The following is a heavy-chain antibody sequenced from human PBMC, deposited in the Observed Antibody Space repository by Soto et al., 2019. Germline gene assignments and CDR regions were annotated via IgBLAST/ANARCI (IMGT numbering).Heavy chain of an antibody. J-gene: IGHJ4*02. CDR1: GGSISSGGYS. Sequence: SETLSLTCAVSGGSISSGGYSWSWIRQPPGKGLEWIGYIYHSGSTYYNPSLKSRVTISVDTSKNQFSLKLSSVTAADTAVYYCARVYYDILTGYFAFDHWGQGTLVTSPQ. D-gene: IGHD3-9*01. CDR2: IYHSGST. CDR3: ARVYYDILTGYFAFDH. V-gene: IGHV4-30-2*02.